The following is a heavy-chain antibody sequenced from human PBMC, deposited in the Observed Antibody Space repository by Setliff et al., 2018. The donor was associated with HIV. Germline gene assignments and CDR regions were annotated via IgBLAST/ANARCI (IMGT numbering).Heavy chain of an antibody. J-gene: IGHJ6*02. CDR1: GDSISSGSSY. Sequence: PSETLSLTCTVTGDSISSGSSYWSWIRQPAGKGLGWIGHIFTTGSTKYNPSLRSRAAISLDTSTNSFSLQLRSLTAGDTAEYFCARAGMAVISSAFHVWGQGSWVTISS. CDR3: ARAGMAVISSAFHV. D-gene: IGHD6-19*01. CDR2: IFTTGST. V-gene: IGHV4-61*09.